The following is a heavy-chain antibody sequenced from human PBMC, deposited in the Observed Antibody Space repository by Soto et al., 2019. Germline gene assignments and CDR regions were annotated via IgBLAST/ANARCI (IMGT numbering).Heavy chain of an antibody. D-gene: IGHD3-10*01. J-gene: IGHJ4*02. Sequence: SLRLSCAASGFTFDSYGMHWVRQAPGKGLEWVAVISYDGSNKYYADSVKGRFIISRDNSKNTLYLQMNSLRAEDTAVYYCVKAIWFGELPRYFDYWGQGTLVTVSS. CDR1: GFTFDSYG. CDR2: ISYDGSNK. V-gene: IGHV3-30*18. CDR3: VKAIWFGELPRYFDY.